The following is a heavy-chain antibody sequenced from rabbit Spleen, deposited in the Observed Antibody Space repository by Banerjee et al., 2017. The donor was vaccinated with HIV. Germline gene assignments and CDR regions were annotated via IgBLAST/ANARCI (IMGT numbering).Heavy chain of an antibody. CDR1: GFSFSSNW. D-gene: IGHD3-1*01. CDR3: ARDKELDIWGYEFNL. J-gene: IGHJ4*01. CDR2: IYAGDGST. V-gene: IGHV1S45*01. Sequence: LEESGGGLVKPGGTLTLTCTVSGFSFSSNWICWVRQAPGKGLELIGCIYAGDGSTDYTNWVNGRFTISKTSNTVDLKMTSLTAADTATYFCARDKELDIWGYEFNLWGPGTLVTVS.